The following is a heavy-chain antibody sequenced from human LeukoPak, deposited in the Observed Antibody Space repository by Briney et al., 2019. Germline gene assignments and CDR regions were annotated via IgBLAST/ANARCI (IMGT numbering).Heavy chain of an antibody. D-gene: IGHD3-22*01. J-gene: IGHJ3*02. V-gene: IGHV4-61*01. CDR1: GDSISSSKKY. CDR2: IYYSGST. Sequence: TSETLSLTCTVSGDSISSSKKYWGWVRQPPGKGLEWIGYIYYSGSTNYNPSLKSRVTISVDTSKNQFSLKLSSVTAADTAVYYCARDYYDSSGYLGDAFDIWGQGTMVTVSS. CDR3: ARDYYDSSGYLGDAFDI.